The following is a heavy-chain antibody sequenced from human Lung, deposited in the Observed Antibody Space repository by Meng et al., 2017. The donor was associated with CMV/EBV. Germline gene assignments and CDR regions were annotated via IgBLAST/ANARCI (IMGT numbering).Heavy chain of an antibody. D-gene: IGHD2-15*01. J-gene: IGHJ5*02. Sequence: QGLSLQCVVEGYTPGDSGKVSCTSSGYILTALHINWVRQAHGQGFEWMGWISPYIGNTNYAQRFQGRLTLTTDTSTDTAYMELRSLSPDDTAIYYCARDRGQDTVVVVADRGFDPWGQGTLVTVFS. CDR2: ISPYIGNT. V-gene: IGHV1-18*04. CDR3: ARDRGQDTVVVVADRGFDP. CDR1: GYILTALH.